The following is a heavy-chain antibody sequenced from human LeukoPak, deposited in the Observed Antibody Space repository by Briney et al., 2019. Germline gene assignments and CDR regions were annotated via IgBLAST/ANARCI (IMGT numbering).Heavy chain of an antibody. CDR3: ARDPGSGYEEHFDY. CDR2: IYYSGST. J-gene: IGHJ4*02. CDR1: GGSISSYY. D-gene: IGHD5-12*01. V-gene: IGHV4-59*01. Sequence: SETLSLTCTVSGGSISSYYWSWIRQPPGKGLEWIGYIYYSGSTNYNPSLKSRVTISVDTSKNQFSLKLYSVTAADTAVYYCARDPGSGYEEHFDYWGQGTLVTVSS.